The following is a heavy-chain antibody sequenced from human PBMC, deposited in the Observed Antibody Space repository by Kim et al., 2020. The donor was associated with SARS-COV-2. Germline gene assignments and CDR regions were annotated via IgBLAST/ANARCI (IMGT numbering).Heavy chain of an antibody. Sequence: AESVKGRITISRDNSKNTLYLQMNRLRAEDTAVYYCAASVYYYGSSGFDYWGQGTLVTVSS. CDR3: AASVYYYGSSGFDY. V-gene: IGHV3-30*07. J-gene: IGHJ4*02. D-gene: IGHD3-22*01.